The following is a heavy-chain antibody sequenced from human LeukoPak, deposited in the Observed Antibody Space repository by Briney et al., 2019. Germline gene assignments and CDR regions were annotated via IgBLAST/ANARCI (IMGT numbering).Heavy chain of an antibody. J-gene: IGHJ4*02. V-gene: IGHV3-23*01. CDR3: AKVRWEFTSAPFDY. D-gene: IGHD3-10*01. Sequence: GASLRLSCAASGFSFSSYSMSWVRQDPGEGREWVSLISGTGYTTYYADSVTGRFTISRDNSKNTLYLQMNSLRADDTAVYYCAKVRWEFTSAPFDYWGQGILVTVSS. CDR2: ISGTGYTT. CDR1: GFSFSSYS.